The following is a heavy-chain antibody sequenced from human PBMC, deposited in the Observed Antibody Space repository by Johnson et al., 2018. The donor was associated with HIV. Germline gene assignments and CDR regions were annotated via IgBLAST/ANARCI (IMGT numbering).Heavy chain of an antibody. Sequence: VQVVESGGGVVQPGRSLRLSCAASGFTFSSYGMHWVRQAPGKGLEWVAVISYDGSSKYYADSVKGRFTISRDNSQNTLYLQMNSLRAEDTAVYYCAKGSWGRAPYHDAFDIWGQGTMVTVFS. J-gene: IGHJ3*02. CDR2: ISYDGSSK. V-gene: IGHV3-30*18. CDR1: GFTFSSYG. D-gene: IGHD2-2*01. CDR3: AKGSWGRAPYHDAFDI.